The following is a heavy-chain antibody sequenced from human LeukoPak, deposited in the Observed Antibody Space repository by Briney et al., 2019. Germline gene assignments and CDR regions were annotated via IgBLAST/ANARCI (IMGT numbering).Heavy chain of an antibody. D-gene: IGHD3-16*01. CDR1: GFRFTYYS. J-gene: IGHJ6*03. CDR2: ITSSSGTI. Sequence: GGSLRLSCVASGFRFTYYSMNWVRQAPGKGLEWVSYITSSSGTIYYADSVKGRFTISRDNAKNSLFLQMNSLRADDTAIYYCARPPWGSQPHYIDVWGKGTTVTVFS. V-gene: IGHV3-48*01. CDR3: ARPPWGSQPHYIDV.